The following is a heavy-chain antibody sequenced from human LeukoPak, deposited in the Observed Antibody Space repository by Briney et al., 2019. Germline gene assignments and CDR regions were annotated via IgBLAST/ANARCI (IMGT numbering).Heavy chain of an antibody. CDR2: IKQDGSEK. V-gene: IGHV3-7*01. D-gene: IGHD3-22*01. CDR3: ARDRGYYYDSSGYFDAFDI. CDR1: GFTFSSYW. J-gene: IGHJ3*02. Sequence: PGGSLRLSCAASGFTFSSYWMSWVRQAPGKGLEWVANIKQDGSEKYYVDSVKGRFTISRDNAKNSLYLQMNSLRVEDTAVYYCARDRGYYYDSSGYFDAFDIWGQGTMVTVSS.